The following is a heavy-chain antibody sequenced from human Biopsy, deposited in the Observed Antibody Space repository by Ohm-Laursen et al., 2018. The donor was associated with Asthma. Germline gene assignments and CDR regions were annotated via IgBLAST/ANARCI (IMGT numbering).Heavy chain of an antibody. J-gene: IGHJ4*02. D-gene: IGHD1-26*01. CDR2: ISYDGSNK. Sequence: SLRLSCAASGFTFSSYAMHWVRQAPGKELEWVAVISYDGSNKYYADSVKGRFTISRDNSKNTLYLQMNSLRAEDTAVYYCARDAWELQKPYAYYFDYWGQGTLVTVSS. V-gene: IGHV3-30-3*01. CDR1: GFTFSSYA. CDR3: ARDAWELQKPYAYYFDY.